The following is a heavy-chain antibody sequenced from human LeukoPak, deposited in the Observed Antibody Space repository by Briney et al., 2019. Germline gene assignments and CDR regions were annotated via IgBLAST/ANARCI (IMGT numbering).Heavy chain of an antibody. J-gene: IGHJ6*02. V-gene: IGHV3-9*01. CDR3: AKDLGRGVRGYGMDV. CDR1: GFTFDDYA. D-gene: IGHD3-10*01. Sequence: PGGSLRLSCAASGFTFDDYAMHWVRQAPGKGLEWVSGISWNSGSIGYVDSVKGRFTISRDNAKNSLYLQMNSLRAEDTALYYFAKDLGRGVRGYGMDVWGQGTTVTVSS. CDR2: ISWNSGSI.